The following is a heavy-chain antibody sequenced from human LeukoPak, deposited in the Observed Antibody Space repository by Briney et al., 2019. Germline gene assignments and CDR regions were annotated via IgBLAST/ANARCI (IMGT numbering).Heavy chain of an antibody. Sequence: SETLSLTCTVSGGSISSGSYYWSWIRQPAGKGLEWIGRIYTSGSTNYNPSLKSRVTISVDTSKNQFSLKLSSVTAADTAVYYCARVYGEPVHYYHYMDVWGKGTTVTVSS. CDR3: ARVYGEPVHYYHYMDV. V-gene: IGHV4-61*02. D-gene: IGHD6-6*01. CDR1: GGSISSGSYY. CDR2: IYTSGST. J-gene: IGHJ6*03.